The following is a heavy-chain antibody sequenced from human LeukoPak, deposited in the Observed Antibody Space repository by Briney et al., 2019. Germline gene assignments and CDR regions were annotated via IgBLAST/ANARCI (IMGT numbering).Heavy chain of an antibody. V-gene: IGHV1-69*13. D-gene: IGHD6-6*01. CDR3: ARGADWQLLEYYYYYMDV. CDR2: IIPMGGTA. CDR1: GGTFSRYA. Sequence: EASVKVSCKAPGGTFSRYAISGGRQAPGQGGEGRGGIIPMGGTAKYAQKFQGRVTITADESTSTAYMELSSLRSEDTAVYYCARGADWQLLEYYYYYMDVWGKGTTVTVPS. J-gene: IGHJ6*03.